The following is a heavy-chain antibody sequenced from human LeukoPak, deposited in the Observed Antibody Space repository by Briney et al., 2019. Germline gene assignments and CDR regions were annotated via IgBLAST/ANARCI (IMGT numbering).Heavy chain of an antibody. V-gene: IGHV3-48*01. CDR2: ISSSSSTI. D-gene: IGHD5-18*01. CDR3: ARDPNYGYSYGSSGY. Sequence: GGSLRLSCAASGFTFSSCSMNWVRQAPGKGLEGVSYISSSSSTIYYADSVKGRFTISRDNAKNSLYLQMNSLRAEDTAVYYCARDPNYGYSYGSSGYWGQGTLVTVSS. CDR1: GFTFSSCS. J-gene: IGHJ4*02.